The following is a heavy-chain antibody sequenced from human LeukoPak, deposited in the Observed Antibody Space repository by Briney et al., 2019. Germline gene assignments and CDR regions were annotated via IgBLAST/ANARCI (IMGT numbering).Heavy chain of an antibody. D-gene: IGHD3-9*01. CDR2: IYTGGT. V-gene: IGHV3-66*01. CDR3: VSSPVLRYFAY. J-gene: IGHJ4*02. Sequence: GGSLRLSCAASGFTVSSIYMTWVRQAPGKGLEWVSVIYTGGTYYADSVKGRFTISRDDSKNTLHLQMKSLRAENTAVYYCVSSPVLRYFAYWGQGTLVSVSS. CDR1: GFTVSSIY.